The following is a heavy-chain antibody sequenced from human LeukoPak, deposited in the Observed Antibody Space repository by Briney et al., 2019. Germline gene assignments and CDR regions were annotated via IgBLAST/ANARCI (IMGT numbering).Heavy chain of an antibody. J-gene: IGHJ4*02. CDR1: GYTFTSYG. CDR3: AREAGDYVWGSYRPPEPDY. Sequence: ASVKVSCKASGYTFTSYGISWVQQAPGQGLEWMGWISAYNGNTNYAQKLQGRVTMTTDTSTSTAYMELRSLRSDDTAVYYCAREAGDYVWGSYRPPEPDYWGQGTLVTVSS. CDR2: ISAYNGNT. V-gene: IGHV1-18*04. D-gene: IGHD3-16*02.